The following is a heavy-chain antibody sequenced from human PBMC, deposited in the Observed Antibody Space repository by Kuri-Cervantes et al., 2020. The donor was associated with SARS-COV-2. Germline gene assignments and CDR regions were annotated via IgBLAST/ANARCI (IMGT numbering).Heavy chain of an antibody. J-gene: IGHJ4*02. Sequence: GGSLRLSCTASGFTFGDYAMSWVRQAPGKGLEWVGFIRSKAYGGTTEYAASVKGRFTISRDDSKSIAYLQMNSLKTEDTAVYYCTSHDFWSGYYLDYWGQETLVTVSS. CDR1: GFTFGDYA. CDR3: TSHDFWSGYYLDY. CDR2: IRSKAYGGTT. V-gene: IGHV3-49*04. D-gene: IGHD3-3*01.